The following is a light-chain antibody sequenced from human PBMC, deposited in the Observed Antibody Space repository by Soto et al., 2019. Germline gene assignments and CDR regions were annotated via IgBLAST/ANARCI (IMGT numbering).Light chain of an antibody. V-gene: IGLV2-14*01. CDR1: SSDVGGYNY. CDR3: SSYSRTTHSKV. J-gene: IGLJ3*02. Sequence: QSALTQPASVSGSPGQSITISCTGTSSDVGGYNYVSWYQQHPGKAPKLLIYEVSNRPSGLSNRFSGSKSGNTASLTISGLQAEDEADYYCSSYSRTTHSKVFGGATKLTVL. CDR2: EVS.